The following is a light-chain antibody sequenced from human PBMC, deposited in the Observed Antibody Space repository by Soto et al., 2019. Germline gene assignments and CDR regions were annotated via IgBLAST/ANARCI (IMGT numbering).Light chain of an antibody. Sequence: QSALPQPPSWSGAPGQRVTISCTGSSSNIGAGYDVHWYQQLPGTAPKLLIYDNTNRPSGVPDRFSGSKSGTSASLAITGLQAEDEADYYCQSYDRSLSGSRVFGTGTKVTVL. CDR3: QSYDRSLSGSRV. V-gene: IGLV1-40*01. CDR1: SSNIGAGYD. J-gene: IGLJ1*01. CDR2: DNT.